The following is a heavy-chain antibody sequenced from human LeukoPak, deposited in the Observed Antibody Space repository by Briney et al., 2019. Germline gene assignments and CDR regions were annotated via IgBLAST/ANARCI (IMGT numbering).Heavy chain of an antibody. CDR2: ISYDGSDK. V-gene: IGHV3-30*18. D-gene: IGHD1-26*01. CDR1: GFPFSYYG. Sequence: GTSLRLSCVASGFPFSYYGIHWVRQAPGKGLEWMALISYDGSDKYFADSVKGRFSISRDNSQNTLYLQMNSLRAEDTAIYYCAKDMRPYSGDRSFLFDQWGQGTLVIVSS. CDR3: AKDMRPYSGDRSFLFDQ. J-gene: IGHJ4*02.